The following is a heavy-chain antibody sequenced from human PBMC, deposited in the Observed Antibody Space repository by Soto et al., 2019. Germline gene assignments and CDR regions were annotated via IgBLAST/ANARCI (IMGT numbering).Heavy chain of an antibody. CDR3: AGVGYTDFWSGYFGHFDH. CDR1: GDSISRWY. Sequence: SQILSLTCTVCGDSISRWYWSCIRQPQGKVLEWNGYIYYSGSTNYNPSLKSRVTISVDTSKNLFSLKLSSVTAADTAVYYCAGVGYTDFWSGYFGHFDHWGQGTLVTVSS. J-gene: IGHJ4*02. D-gene: IGHD3-3*01. CDR2: IYYSGST. V-gene: IGHV4-59*01.